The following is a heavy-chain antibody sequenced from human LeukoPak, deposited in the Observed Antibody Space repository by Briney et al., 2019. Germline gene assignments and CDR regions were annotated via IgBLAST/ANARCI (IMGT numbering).Heavy chain of an antibody. CDR2: IKQDGSEK. V-gene: IGHV3-7*01. D-gene: IGHD3-10*01. CDR3: ARDIGDYYGSGSSDY. Sequence: GGSLRLSCAASGFTFSNAWMSWVRQAPGKGLEWVANIKQDGSEKYYVDSVKGRFTISRDNAKNSLYLQMNSLRAEDTAVYYCARDIGDYYGSGSSDYWGQGTLVTVSS. CDR1: GFTFSNAW. J-gene: IGHJ4*02.